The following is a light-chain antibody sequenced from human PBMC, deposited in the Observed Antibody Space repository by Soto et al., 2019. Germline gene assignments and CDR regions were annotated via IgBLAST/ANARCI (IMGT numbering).Light chain of an antibody. V-gene: IGLV2-14*03. CDR2: DVS. J-gene: IGLJ2*01. CDR3: SSFTSSNTPRVL. Sequence: QSALTQPASVSGSPGQSITISCTGTSSDVGGSNYVSWYQQHPGTAPKLMIYDVSNRPSGVSNRFSGSQSGNTASLTISGLLAEDEADYYCSSFTSSNTPRVLFGGGNKLTVL. CDR1: SSDVGGSNY.